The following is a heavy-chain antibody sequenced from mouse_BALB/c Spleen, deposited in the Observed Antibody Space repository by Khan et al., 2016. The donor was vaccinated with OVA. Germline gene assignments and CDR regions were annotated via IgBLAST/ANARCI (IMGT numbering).Heavy chain of an antibody. CDR1: GYTFTKNG. J-gene: IGHJ4*01. Sequence: QIQLVQSGPELKKPGEPVKISCKASGYTFTKNGLNWAKQAPGKVLKWMGWINTYTGEPTYADDFRGRFAFSLETSASPAYLQINNLKDEDTATYFCARVGYAGTMDYWGQGTSVTVSS. CDR2: INTYTGEP. D-gene: IGHD4-1*01. V-gene: IGHV9-3-1*01. CDR3: ARVGYAGTMDY.